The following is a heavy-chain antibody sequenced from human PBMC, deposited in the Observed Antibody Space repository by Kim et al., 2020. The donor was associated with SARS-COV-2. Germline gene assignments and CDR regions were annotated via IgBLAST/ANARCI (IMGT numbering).Heavy chain of an antibody. D-gene: IGHD4-17*01. V-gene: IGHV4-39*01. CDR2: IYYSGST. CDR1: GGSISSSSYY. J-gene: IGHJ3*02. Sequence: SETLSLTCTVSGGSISSSSYYWGWIRQPPGKGLEWIGSIYYSGSTYYNPSLKIRVTISVDTSKNQFSLKLSSVTAADTAVYYCARRELGDYGDGGAFDIWGQGTMVTVSS. CDR3: ARRELGDYGDGGAFDI.